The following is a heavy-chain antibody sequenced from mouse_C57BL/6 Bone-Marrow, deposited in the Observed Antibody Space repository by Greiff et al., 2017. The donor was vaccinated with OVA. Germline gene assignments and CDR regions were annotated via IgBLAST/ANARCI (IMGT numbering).Heavy chain of an antibody. CDR3: SRRTVAMDY. CDR1: GYTFTGYW. V-gene: IGHV1-9*01. Sequence: QVQLQQSGAELMKPGASVKLSCTATGYTFTGYWIEWVKQRPGHGLEWIGEIFPGSGSTNYNEKFKGKATFTADTSSNTAYMQLSSLTTDDSAVYYCSRRTVAMDYWGQGTSVTVSA. CDR2: IFPGSGST. J-gene: IGHJ4*01. D-gene: IGHD4-1*01.